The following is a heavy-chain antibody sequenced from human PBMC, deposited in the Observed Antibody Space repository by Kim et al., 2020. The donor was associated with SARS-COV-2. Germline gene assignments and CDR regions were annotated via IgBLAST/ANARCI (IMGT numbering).Heavy chain of an antibody. J-gene: IGHJ4*02. CDR3: AKVGYYSDSGSYLFDY. Sequence: ESVKGRFTISRDNAKNTLYEQVNSLRAEDTAVYYCAKVGYYSDSGSYLFDYWGQGALVTVSS. V-gene: IGHV3-23*01. D-gene: IGHD3-22*01.